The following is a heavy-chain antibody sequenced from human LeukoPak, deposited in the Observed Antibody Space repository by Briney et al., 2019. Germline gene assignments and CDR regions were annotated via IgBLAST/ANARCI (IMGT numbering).Heavy chain of an antibody. J-gene: IGHJ4*02. CDR3: ARDTAPYYLDGSGYYLDY. CDR1: GYTFIDYY. D-gene: IGHD3-22*01. Sequence: ASVKVSCKASGYTFIDYYIHWVRQAPGQGLEWMGWINPNSNSTNYAQKFQGRVTLTWDTSISTVYMELSTMRSDDTAAYYCARDTAPYYLDGSGYYLDYWGQGTLVTVSS. V-gene: IGHV1-2*02. CDR2: INPNSNST.